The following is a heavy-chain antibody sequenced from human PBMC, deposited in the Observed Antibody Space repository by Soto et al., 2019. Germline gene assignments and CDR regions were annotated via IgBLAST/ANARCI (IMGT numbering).Heavy chain of an antibody. V-gene: IGHV5-51*01. CDR3: ARRSNLGYCSGGSCEQIDY. CDR2: IYPGDSDT. CDR1: GYSFTSYW. Sequence: PVESLNISCKVSGYSFTSYWIVWVLQMPGKGLEWMGIIYPGDSDTRYSPSFQCQVTISADKSISTAYLQWSSLKASDTAMYYCARRSNLGYCSGGSCEQIDYWGQGTLVTVSS. J-gene: IGHJ4*02. D-gene: IGHD2-15*01.